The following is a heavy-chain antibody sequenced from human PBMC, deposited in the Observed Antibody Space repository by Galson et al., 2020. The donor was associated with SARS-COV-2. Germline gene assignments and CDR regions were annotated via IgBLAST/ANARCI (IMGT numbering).Heavy chain of an antibody. J-gene: IGHJ4*02. D-gene: IGHD3-22*01. CDR2: ISGYNGNT. Sequence: GESLKISCKAAGYTFTSYGISWVRQAPGQGLEWVGWISGYNGNTNYAQKLQGRVTMTTETPTSTAYMELRSLRSDDTAVYYCARESFYYDDSAYYHVNYFDSWGQGTLVTVSS. CDR3: ARESFYYDDSAYYHVNYFDS. V-gene: IGHV1-18*01. CDR1: GYTFTSYG.